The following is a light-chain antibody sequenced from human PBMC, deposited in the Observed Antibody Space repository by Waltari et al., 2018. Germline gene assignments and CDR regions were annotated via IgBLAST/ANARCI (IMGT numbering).Light chain of an antibody. CDR1: QSISAG. CDR2: DAS. J-gene: IGKJ4*01. V-gene: IGKV1-5*01. Sequence: DIQMTQSPSTLSASVGDRVTLTCRASQSISAGLAWYQLRPGKAPKLLISDASILERGVPSRFSGSGSGTEFTLTINSLQPDDFATYYCHQYTNFPLTFGGGTTVEIK. CDR3: HQYTNFPLT.